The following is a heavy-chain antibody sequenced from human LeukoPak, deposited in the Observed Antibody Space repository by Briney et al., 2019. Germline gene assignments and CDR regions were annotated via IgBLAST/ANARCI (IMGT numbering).Heavy chain of an antibody. J-gene: IGHJ3*01. CDR2: IYSSGST. Sequence: SETLSLTCIVSGDSLSSSNYYWAWIRQPPGKGLEWIGCIYSSGSTYYNPSLKSRVTISVDTSKNQFSLKLSSVPAADTAVYYCARHSIGGNKDFDFWGQGTMVSVSS. CDR1: GDSLSSSNYY. V-gene: IGHV4-39*01. D-gene: IGHD4-23*01. CDR3: ARHSIGGNKDFDF.